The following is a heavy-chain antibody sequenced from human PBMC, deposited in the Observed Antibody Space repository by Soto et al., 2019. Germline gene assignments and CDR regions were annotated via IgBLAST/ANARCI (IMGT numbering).Heavy chain of an antibody. CDR3: ARNDYGDQKPTFPDY. Sequence: QVQLQESGPGLVKPSQTLSLTCTVSGGSISSGDYYWSWIRQPPGKGLEWIGYIYYSGSTYYNPSLKSRVTRSVDTYKNQFSLKLSSVTAEDTAVYYCARNDYGDQKPTFPDYWGQGTLVTVSS. D-gene: IGHD4-17*01. V-gene: IGHV4-30-4*01. J-gene: IGHJ4*02. CDR1: GGSISSGDYY. CDR2: IYYSGST.